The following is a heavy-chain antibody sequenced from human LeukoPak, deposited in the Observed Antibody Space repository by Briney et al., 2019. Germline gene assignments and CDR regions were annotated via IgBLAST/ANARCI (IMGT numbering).Heavy chain of an antibody. CDR2: IAYDGSNK. CDR1: GFTFSSYA. V-gene: IGHV3-30*04. CDR3: ARDRTYYSDSSGYADYYGMDV. J-gene: IGHJ6*02. D-gene: IGHD3-22*01. Sequence: GSLRLSCAASGFTFSSYAMHWVRQAPGKGLGWVAVIAYDGSNKYYADSVKGRFTISRDNSKNTLYLQMNSLRAEDTAVYYCARDRTYYSDSSGYADYYGMDVWGQGTTVTVSS.